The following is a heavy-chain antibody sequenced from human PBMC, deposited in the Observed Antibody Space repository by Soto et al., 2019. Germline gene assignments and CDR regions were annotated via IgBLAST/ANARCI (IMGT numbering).Heavy chain of an antibody. D-gene: IGHD2-15*01. CDR1: GYTLTELS. CDR2: FDPEDGET. Sequence: GASVKVSCKVSGYTLTELSMYWVRQAPGKGLEWMGGFDPEDGETIYAQKFQGRVTMTEDTSTDTAYMELSSLRSEDTAVYYCATLGYCSGGSCYVSPLWGQGTLVTVSS. J-gene: IGHJ4*02. CDR3: ATLGYCSGGSCYVSPL. V-gene: IGHV1-24*01.